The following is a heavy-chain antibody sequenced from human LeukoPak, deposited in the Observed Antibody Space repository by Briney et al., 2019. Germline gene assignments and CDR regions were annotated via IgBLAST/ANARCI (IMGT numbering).Heavy chain of an antibody. CDR3: AKDPVWNPSYYSYYMDV. D-gene: IGHD1-1*01. CDR1: EFTFSNYA. CDR2: ISGSGGST. V-gene: IGHV3-23*01. J-gene: IGHJ6*03. Sequence: GGSLRLSCAASEFTFSNYAMSWVRQAPGKGLEWVSTISGSGGSTYYADSVSGRFTISRDNSKNTLFLQMNSLRAGDTALYYCAKDPVWNPSYYSYYMDVWGKGTTVTVSS.